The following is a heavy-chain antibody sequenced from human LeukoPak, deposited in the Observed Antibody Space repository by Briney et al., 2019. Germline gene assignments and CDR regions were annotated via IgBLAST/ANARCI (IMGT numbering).Heavy chain of an antibody. V-gene: IGHV1-2*02. J-gene: IGHJ5*02. CDR1: GYTFIVYY. CDR2: INPNSGDT. Sequence: ASVKVSCKASGYTFIVYYLHWVRQAPGQGLEWMAWINPNSGDTKYAQKFQDRITLTRDTSTSTVYMELSRLRSDDTAVYYCARGYWVDPWGQGTLVTVSS. CDR3: ARGYWVDP.